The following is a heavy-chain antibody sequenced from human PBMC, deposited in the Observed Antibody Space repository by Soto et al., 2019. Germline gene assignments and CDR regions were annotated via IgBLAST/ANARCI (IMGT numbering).Heavy chain of an antibody. V-gene: IGHV1-69*01. CDR1: GGTFSSYA. Sequence: QVQLVQSGAEVKKPGSSVKVSCKASGGTFSSYAISWVRQAPGQGLEWMGGIIPIPGTANYAQKFQGRVTITADESTSTAYMELSSLRSEDTAFYYCARSQGSSTSLEIYYYYYYGMDVWGQGTMVTVSS. CDR2: IIPIPGTA. CDR3: ARSQGSSTSLEIYYYYYYGMDV. J-gene: IGHJ6*02. D-gene: IGHD2-2*01.